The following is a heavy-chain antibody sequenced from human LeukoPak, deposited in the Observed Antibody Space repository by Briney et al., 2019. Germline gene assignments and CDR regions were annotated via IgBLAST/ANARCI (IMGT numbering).Heavy chain of an antibody. CDR2: IYPRDGST. J-gene: IGHJ4*02. CDR1: GYTFTSFG. V-gene: IGHV1-46*01. Sequence: ASVKVSCKASGYTFTSFGISWVRQAPGQGLEWMGMIYPRDGSTSYAQKFQGRVTVTRDTSTSTVHMELSGLRSEDTAVYYCARDQEAFDYWGQGTLVTVSS. CDR3: ARDQEAFDY.